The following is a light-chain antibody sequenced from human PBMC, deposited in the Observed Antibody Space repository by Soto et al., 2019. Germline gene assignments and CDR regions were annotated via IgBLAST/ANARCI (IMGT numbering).Light chain of an antibody. V-gene: IGKV3-15*01. CDR3: QQYNNWPPGT. Sequence: EIVMTQSPATLSVSPGERTTLSCRASQSVGSNIAWYQQKPGQSPRLLIYGASTRATGIPARFSGSGSGTEFTLTISSLQSEDFAIYYCQQYNNWPPGTFGQGTRVEIK. CDR1: QSVGSN. CDR2: GAS. J-gene: IGKJ1*01.